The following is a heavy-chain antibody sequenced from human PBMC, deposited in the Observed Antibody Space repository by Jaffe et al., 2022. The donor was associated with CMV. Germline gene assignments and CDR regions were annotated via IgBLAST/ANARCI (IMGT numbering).Heavy chain of an antibody. J-gene: IGHJ4*02. Sequence: QVQLQESGPGLMKPSETLSLTCTLSGDSMRNYYWSWIRQPPGKGLEWIGYAHYSGISNYNPSLKSRLTLLVDRSKNQLSLNLRSVTAADTAIYYCARGGTYDSSGYSLDSWGPGTLVTVSS. CDR2: AHYSGIS. CDR3: ARGGTYDSSGYSLDS. D-gene: IGHD3-22*01. V-gene: IGHV4-59*01. CDR1: GDSMRNYY.